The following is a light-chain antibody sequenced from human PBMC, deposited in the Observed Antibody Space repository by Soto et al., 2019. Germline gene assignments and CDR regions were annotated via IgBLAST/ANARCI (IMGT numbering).Light chain of an antibody. CDR3: QHYYSGPPWK. J-gene: IGKJ1*01. V-gene: IGKV3-15*01. Sequence: EIVMTQSPATLSVSPGERATLSCRASQSVSSNLAWYQQKPGQAPRLLIYGASPSATGIPARFSGSGFGTDWALTCSGQRSEDFADYYCQHYYSGPPWKFGQGTNVDIK. CDR2: GAS. CDR1: QSVSSN.